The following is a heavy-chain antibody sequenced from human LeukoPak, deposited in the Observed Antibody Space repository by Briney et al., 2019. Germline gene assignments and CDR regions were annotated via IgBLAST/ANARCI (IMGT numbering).Heavy chain of an antibody. D-gene: IGHD3-22*01. CDR1: GLTFSRYA. Sequence: PGGSLRLSCAVSGLTFSRYAITWVRQAPGKGLEWVAVISYDGSNKNYADSVKGRFTISGDNSKNTLYLQMNSLRAEDTAVYYCAKGNRYYYDSSGIFDYWGQGTLVTVSS. CDR2: ISYDGSNK. J-gene: IGHJ4*02. V-gene: IGHV3-30*04. CDR3: AKGNRYYYDSSGIFDY.